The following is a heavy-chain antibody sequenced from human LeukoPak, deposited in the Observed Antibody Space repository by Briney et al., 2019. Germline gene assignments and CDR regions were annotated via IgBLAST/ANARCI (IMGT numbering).Heavy chain of an antibody. V-gene: IGHV1-2*02. CDR2: INPNSGST. J-gene: IGHJ5*02. Sequence: ASVKVSCKASGYTFTGYYMHWVRQAPGQGLEWMGWINPNSGSTNYAQKFQGRVTMTRDTSISTAYMELSRLRSDDTAVYYCARDGSSWYSNWFDPWGQGTLVTVSS. D-gene: IGHD6-13*01. CDR3: ARDGSSWYSNWFDP. CDR1: GYTFTGYY.